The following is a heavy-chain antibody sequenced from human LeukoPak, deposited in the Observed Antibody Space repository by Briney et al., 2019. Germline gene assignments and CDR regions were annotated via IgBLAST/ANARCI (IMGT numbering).Heavy chain of an antibody. CDR3: ARGIQLWAKFDY. Sequence: ASVKVSCKASGYTFTSYGINWVRQAPGQGLEWMGWISPYNGNTNYAQKLQGRVTMTTDTSTSTAYMELRRLRSDDTAVYYCARGIQLWAKFDYWGQGTLVTVSS. J-gene: IGHJ4*02. CDR2: ISPYNGNT. D-gene: IGHD5-18*01. V-gene: IGHV1-18*01. CDR1: GYTFTSYG.